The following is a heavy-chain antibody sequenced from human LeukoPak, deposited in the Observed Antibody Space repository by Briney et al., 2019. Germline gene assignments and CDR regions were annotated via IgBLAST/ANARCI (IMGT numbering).Heavy chain of an antibody. D-gene: IGHD3-10*01. CDR1: GYTFTSHG. Sequence: ASVKVSCKASGYTFTSHGISWVRQAPGQGLERMGWISGYNGNTNYAQKFQGRANMTTDTSTSTAYMELRSLRSDDTAVYYCARLTHYSGSGTYDYWGQGTLVTVSS. J-gene: IGHJ4*02. CDR2: ISGYNGNT. V-gene: IGHV1-18*04. CDR3: ARLTHYSGSGTYDY.